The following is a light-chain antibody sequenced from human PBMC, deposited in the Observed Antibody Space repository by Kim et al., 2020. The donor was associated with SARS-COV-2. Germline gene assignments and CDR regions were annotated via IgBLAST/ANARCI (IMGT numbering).Light chain of an antibody. Sequence: QLVLTQSPSASASLGASVKLTCTLSSGHSSYAIAWHQQQPEKGPRYLMKLNSDGSHSKGDGIPDRFSGSSSGAERYLTISSLQSEDEADYYCQTWGTGTRDVVFGGGTQLTVL. CDR1: SGHSSYA. CDR2: LNSDGSH. J-gene: IGLJ2*01. V-gene: IGLV4-69*01. CDR3: QTWGTGTRDVV.